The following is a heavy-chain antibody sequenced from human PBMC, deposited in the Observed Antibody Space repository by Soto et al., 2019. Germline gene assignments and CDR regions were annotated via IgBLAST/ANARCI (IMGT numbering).Heavy chain of an antibody. CDR1: GFTFASYV. J-gene: IGHJ4*02. CDR3: ANAEHPRRSIGFDY. CDR2: ISATGGST. V-gene: IGHV3-23*01. D-gene: IGHD3-16*02. Sequence: GSLRLSCAGSGFTFASYVMTWVRQAPGKGLEWVSSISATGGSTYYAGSVKGRFTISRDNSKNNLYLQINSLRAEDTAIYYCANAEHPRRSIGFDYWGQGTLVTVSS.